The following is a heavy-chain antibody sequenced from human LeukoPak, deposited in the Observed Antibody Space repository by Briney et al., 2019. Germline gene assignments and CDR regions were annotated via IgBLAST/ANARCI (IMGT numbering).Heavy chain of an antibody. CDR1: GYTFTGYY. J-gene: IGHJ4*02. V-gene: IGHV1-2*02. CDR2: INPNSGGT. D-gene: IGHD6-6*01. CDR3: ARDVRYSSPWYYFDY. Sequence: WASVKVSCKASGYTFTGYYMHWVRQAPGQGLEWMGWINPNSGGTNYAQKFQGRVTMTRDTSISTAYVELSRLRSDDTAVYYCARDVRYSSPWYYFDYWGQGTLVTVSS.